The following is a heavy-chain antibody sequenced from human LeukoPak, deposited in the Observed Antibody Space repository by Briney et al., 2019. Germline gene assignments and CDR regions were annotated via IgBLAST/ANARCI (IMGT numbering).Heavy chain of an antibody. D-gene: IGHD5-24*01. V-gene: IGHV4-59*01. J-gene: IGHJ4*02. Sequence: SETLSLTCTVSGGSISSYYWSWIRQPPGKGLEWIGYIYYSGSTNYNPSLKSRVSMSVDMSKNQFSLKLSSVTAADTALYYCARQLGDRGLFDYWGQGTLVTVSS. CDR2: IYYSGST. CDR1: GGSISSYY. CDR3: ARQLGDRGLFDY.